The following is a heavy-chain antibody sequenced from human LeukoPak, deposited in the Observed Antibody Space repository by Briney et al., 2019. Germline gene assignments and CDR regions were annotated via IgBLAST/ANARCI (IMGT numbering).Heavy chain of an antibody. D-gene: IGHD3-22*01. CDR2: IYYSGST. Sequence: SETLSLTCTVSGGSISSYYWSWIRQPPGKGLEWIGYIYYSGSTNYNPSPKSRVTISVDTSKNQFSLKLSSVTAADTAVYYCARDRGYYYDSSGYFDYWGQGTLVTVSS. V-gene: IGHV4-59*01. CDR3: ARDRGYYYDSSGYFDY. CDR1: GGSISSYY. J-gene: IGHJ4*02.